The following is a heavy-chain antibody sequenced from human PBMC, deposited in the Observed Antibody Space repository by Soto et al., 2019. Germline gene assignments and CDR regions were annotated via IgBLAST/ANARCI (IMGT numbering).Heavy chain of an antibody. CDR1: GGSIRSGGYY. J-gene: IGHJ6*02. CDR2: IYYSGNT. D-gene: IGHD5-18*01. CDR3: ARDRLMATAGTARHYFGLDV. Sequence: QVQLQESGPGLVKPSQTLSLTCTVSGGSIRSGGYYWSWVRQNPRRGLEWMGNIYYSGNTYYNPSLKSRLTISVDTSKNQFSLNLSSVTAADTAVYYCARDRLMATAGTARHYFGLDVWGQGTTVTVSS. V-gene: IGHV4-31*03.